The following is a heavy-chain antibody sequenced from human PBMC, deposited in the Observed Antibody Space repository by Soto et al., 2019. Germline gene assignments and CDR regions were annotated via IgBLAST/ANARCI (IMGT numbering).Heavy chain of an antibody. CDR2: IYSGGIT. D-gene: IGHD6-13*01. CDR1: GFTVSSNY. J-gene: IGHJ6*02. CDR3: ARDLRGSSWFGMDV. V-gene: IGHV3-53*01. Sequence: PGGSLRLSCAASGFTVSSNYMSWVRQAPGKGLEWVSIIYSGGITYYADSVKGRFTMSRDNSKNTLYLQMNSLRAEDTAVYYCARDLRGSSWFGMDVWGQGTTVTVSS.